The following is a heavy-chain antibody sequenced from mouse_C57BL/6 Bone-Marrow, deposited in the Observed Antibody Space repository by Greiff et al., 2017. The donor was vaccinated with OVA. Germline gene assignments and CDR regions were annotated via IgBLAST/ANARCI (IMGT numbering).Heavy chain of an antibody. Sequence: EVQRVESGGDLVKPGGSLKLSCAASGFTFSSYGMSWVRQTPDKRLEWVATISSGGSYTYYPDSVKGRFTISRDNAKNTLYLQMSSLKSEDTAMYYCARDHYGSPYFDYWGQGTTLTVSS. J-gene: IGHJ2*01. CDR2: ISSGGSYT. V-gene: IGHV5-6*01. CDR3: ARDHYGSPYFDY. D-gene: IGHD1-1*01. CDR1: GFTFSSYG.